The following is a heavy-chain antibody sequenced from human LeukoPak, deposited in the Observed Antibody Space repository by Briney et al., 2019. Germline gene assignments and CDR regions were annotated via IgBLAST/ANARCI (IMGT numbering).Heavy chain of an antibody. Sequence: SETLSLTCTVSGGSISSSSYYWGWIRQPPGKGLEWIGSIYYSGSTYYNPSLKSRVTISVDTSKNQFSLKLSSVTAADTAVYYCARDRAGFDWFPYYYGMDVWGQGTTVTVSS. CDR3: ARDRAGFDWFPYYYGMDV. J-gene: IGHJ6*02. CDR1: GGSISSSSYY. D-gene: IGHD3-9*01. V-gene: IGHV4-39*07. CDR2: IYYSGST.